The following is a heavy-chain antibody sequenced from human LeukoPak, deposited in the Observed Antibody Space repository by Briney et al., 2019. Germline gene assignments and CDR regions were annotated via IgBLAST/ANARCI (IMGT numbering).Heavy chain of an antibody. J-gene: IGHJ4*02. CDR3: AGGTSTFGVVIILDY. V-gene: IGHV1-69*05. Sequence: GSSVKVSCKASGGTFSNYAISWVRQGPGQGLEWMGGIIPIFGTANYAQKFLGRVTITTDESTSTAYMELSSLRSEDTAVYYCAGGTSTFGVVIILDYWGQGTRVTVSS. CDR2: IIPIFGTA. CDR1: GGTFSNYA. D-gene: IGHD3-3*01.